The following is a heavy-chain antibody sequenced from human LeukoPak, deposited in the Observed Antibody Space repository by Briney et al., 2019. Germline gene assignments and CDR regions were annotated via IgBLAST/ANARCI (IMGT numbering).Heavy chain of an antibody. J-gene: IGHJ4*02. CDR2: INPNSGDT. Sequence: ASVKVSCKASGYIFTGYYMHWVRQAPGQGLEWMGWINPNSGDTNYAQKFQGRVTMTRDTSISTAYMELSRLRSDDTAVYYCANDSSGRWGFDYWGQGTLVTVSS. V-gene: IGHV1-2*02. CDR1: GYIFTGYY. CDR3: ANDSSGRWGFDY. D-gene: IGHD3-22*01.